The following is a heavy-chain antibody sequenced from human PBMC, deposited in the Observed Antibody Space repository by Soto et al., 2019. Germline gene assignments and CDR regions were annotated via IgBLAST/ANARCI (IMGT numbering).Heavy chain of an antibody. Sequence: PSETLSLTCTVSGASISGFYWSWIRKSAGKGLEWIGSVFYTGFTSYNPSLESRVSVSVDTSKSQFSLKLSAVTAADTAVYYCATSQKGYNWNYFDHWGQGALVTVSS. V-gene: IGHV4-59*04. J-gene: IGHJ4*02. D-gene: IGHD1-20*01. CDR1: GASISGFY. CDR2: VFYTGFT. CDR3: ATSQKGYNWNYFDH.